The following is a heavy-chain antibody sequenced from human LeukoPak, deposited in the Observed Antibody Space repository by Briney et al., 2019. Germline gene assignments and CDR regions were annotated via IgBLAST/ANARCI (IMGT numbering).Heavy chain of an antibody. CDR3: AGGTTYYDFWSGYSKGVYFDY. J-gene: IGHJ4*02. D-gene: IGHD3-3*01. V-gene: IGHV3-53*04. Sequence: GGSLRLSCAASGFTVSSNYMSWVRQAPGKGLEWVSVIYSGGSTYYADSVKGRFTISRHNSKNTLYLQMNSLRAEDTAVYYCAGGTTYYDFWSGYSKGVYFDYWGQGTLVTVSS. CDR1: GFTVSSNY. CDR2: IYSGGST.